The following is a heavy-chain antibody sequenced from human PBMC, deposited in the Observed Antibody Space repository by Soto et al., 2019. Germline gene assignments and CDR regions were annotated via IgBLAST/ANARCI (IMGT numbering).Heavy chain of an antibody. CDR2: IIPVLDLS. V-gene: IGHV1-69*02. CDR1: GGTVADYT. Sequence: QVQLVQSGAEVKKPGSSVKVSCKASGGTVADYTITWVRQAPGQGLEWMGRIIPVLDLSNYAQKFQGRVTITADKSTTTSYMELSGLTSEDTAVYYCAKKLGPSAFDLWGRGTLVTVSS. J-gene: IGHJ2*01. CDR3: AKKLGPSAFDL. D-gene: IGHD1-26*01.